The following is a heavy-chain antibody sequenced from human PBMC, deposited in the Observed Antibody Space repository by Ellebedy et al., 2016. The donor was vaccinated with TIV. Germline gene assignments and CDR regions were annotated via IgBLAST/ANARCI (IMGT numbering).Heavy chain of an antibody. Sequence: SETLSLTXTVSGGSISSYYCSWIRQPPGKGLEWIGYIYYSGSTNYNPSLKSRVTISVDTSKNQFSLKLSSVTAADTAVYYCAREGDSSGYSWLYGMDVWGQGTTVTVSS. J-gene: IGHJ6*02. V-gene: IGHV4-59*01. D-gene: IGHD3-22*01. CDR3: AREGDSSGYSWLYGMDV. CDR1: GGSISSYY. CDR2: IYYSGST.